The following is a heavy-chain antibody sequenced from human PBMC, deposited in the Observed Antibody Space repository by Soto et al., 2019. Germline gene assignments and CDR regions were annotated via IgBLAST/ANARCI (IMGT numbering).Heavy chain of an antibody. CDR2: IIPIFDTT. Sequence: QLHLVQSGAEVKKPGSSLKVSCKASGGTFSNSGISWVRQAPGQGLEWMGGIIPIFDTTNYAQKLQGRITIIADESTNTLYTEMSNLRSADVGIYYCARAPILVSVTLHENYFASWGQGTLVTVSS. V-gene: IGHV1-69*01. J-gene: IGHJ4*02. D-gene: IGHD1-26*01. CDR3: ARAPILVSVTLHENYFAS. CDR1: GGTFSNSG.